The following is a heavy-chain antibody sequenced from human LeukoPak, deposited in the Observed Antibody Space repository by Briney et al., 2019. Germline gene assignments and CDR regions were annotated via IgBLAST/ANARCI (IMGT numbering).Heavy chain of an antibody. Sequence: GASVKVSCKASGYTFTNYAISWVRQAPGQGLEWMGGIIPIFGTANYAQKFQGRVTITADESTSTAYMELSSLRSEDTAVYYCASHCSSTSCYYAFDIWGQGTMVTVSS. V-gene: IGHV1-69*13. CDR3: ASHCSSTSCYYAFDI. CDR2: IIPIFGTA. J-gene: IGHJ3*02. CDR1: GYTFTNYA. D-gene: IGHD2-2*01.